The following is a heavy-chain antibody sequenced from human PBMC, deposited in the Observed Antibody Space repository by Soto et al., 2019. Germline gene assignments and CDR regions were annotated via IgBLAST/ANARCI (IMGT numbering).Heavy chain of an antibody. J-gene: IGHJ4*02. CDR1: GGTFTNYI. CDR3: AKAPTARAPFGF. V-gene: IGHV1-69*02. D-gene: IGHD2-21*02. CDR2: IIPVLKIA. Sequence: QVQLVQSGAEMKRPESSVRVSCETSGGTFTNYIFTWVRQAPGQGLEWMGWIIPVLKIAKYAQKFQGRINITADQSTDTAYLELSSLRSEATAIYFCAKAPTARAPFGFWGKGTLVTVSS.